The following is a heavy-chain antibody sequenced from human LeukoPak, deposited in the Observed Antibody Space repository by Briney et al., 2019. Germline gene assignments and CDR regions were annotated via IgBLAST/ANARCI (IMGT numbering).Heavy chain of an antibody. CDR3: ARSMTGTLYLDY. CDR1: GGSLSSHY. J-gene: IGHJ4*02. D-gene: IGHD1-7*01. CDR2: IYYTGNT. Sequence: SETLSLTCTVSGGSLSSHYWSWIRQPPGKGLEWIGYIYYTGNTKYNPSLKSRVTISVDTSKNQFSLWLSSVTAADTAIYFCARSMTGTLYLDYWGQGALVTVSS. V-gene: IGHV4-59*11.